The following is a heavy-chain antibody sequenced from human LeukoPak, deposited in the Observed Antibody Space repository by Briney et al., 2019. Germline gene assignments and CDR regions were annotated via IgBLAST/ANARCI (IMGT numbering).Heavy chain of an antibody. J-gene: IGHJ4*02. Sequence: SVKVSCKASGFTLTSSAMQWARKARGQRLEWIGWIVVGSGNTNYAQKFQERVTITRDMSTSTAYMELSSLRSEDTAVYYCAADPNYGDYAVYWGQGTLGTVSS. CDR1: GFTLTSSA. D-gene: IGHD4-17*01. V-gene: IGHV1-58*02. CDR2: IVVGSGNT. CDR3: AADPNYGDYAVY.